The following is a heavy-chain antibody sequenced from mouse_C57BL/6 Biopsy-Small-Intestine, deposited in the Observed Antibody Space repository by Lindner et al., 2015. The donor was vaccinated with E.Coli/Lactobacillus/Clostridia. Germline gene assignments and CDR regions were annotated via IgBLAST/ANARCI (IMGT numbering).Heavy chain of an antibody. D-gene: IGHD1-1*01. CDR3: APYYYGFAY. J-gene: IGHJ3*01. CDR1: GFNIKDYY. Sequence: VQLQESGAELVKPGASVKLSCTASGFNIKDYYLHWVKQRTEQGLEWIGKIDPEDGETKYAPKFQGKATLTADTSSNTAYLHLSSLTSEDTAVYYCAPYYYGFAYWGQGTLVTVSA. V-gene: IGHV14-2*01. CDR2: IDPEDGET.